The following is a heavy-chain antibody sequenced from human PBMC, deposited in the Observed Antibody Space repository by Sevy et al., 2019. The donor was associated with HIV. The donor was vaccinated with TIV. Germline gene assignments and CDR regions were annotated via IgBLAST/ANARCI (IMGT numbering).Heavy chain of an antibody. J-gene: IGHJ4*02. V-gene: IGHV3-64*04. CDR2: VSSNGDST. D-gene: IGHD3-10*01. Sequence: GGSLRLSCSASGFTFNSYVMHWVRQSPGKGLEYVSAVSSNGDSTYYADSVKGRFTISRDNSKNTLYLQMNSLRAEDTAVYYCAKLPRYGSGKWLSYWGQGTLVTVSS. CDR1: GFTFNSYV. CDR3: AKLPRYGSGKWLSY.